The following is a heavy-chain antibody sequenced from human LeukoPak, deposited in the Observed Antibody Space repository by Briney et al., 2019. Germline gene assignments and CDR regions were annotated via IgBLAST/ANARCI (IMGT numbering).Heavy chain of an antibody. CDR1: GFAFSSSS. Sequence: PGGSLRLSCAASGFAFSSSSMSWVRQAPGKGLEWVSSIINGTYIYYAGSLKGRFTISRDNAKNLLFLQMNSLRAEDTAVYYCARGLYDTSWNFDYWGQGTLVTVSS. J-gene: IGHJ4*02. CDR3: ARGLYDTSWNFDY. V-gene: IGHV3-21*01. CDR2: IINGTYI. D-gene: IGHD3-3*01.